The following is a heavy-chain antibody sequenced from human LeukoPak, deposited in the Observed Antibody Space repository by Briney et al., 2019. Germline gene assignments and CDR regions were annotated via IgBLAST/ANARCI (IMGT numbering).Heavy chain of an antibody. J-gene: IGHJ4*02. CDR1: GFTFSSYS. Sequence: GGSLRLSCAASGFTFSSYSMKWVGQAPGKGLEWISSISIRSSYIYYAHSVTARFTISRDNAKNSLYLQMNSLRAADTAVYYCARGEIDSYWGQGTLVTVSS. CDR3: ARGEIDSY. CDR2: ISIRSSYI. V-gene: IGHV3-21*01. D-gene: IGHD1-26*01.